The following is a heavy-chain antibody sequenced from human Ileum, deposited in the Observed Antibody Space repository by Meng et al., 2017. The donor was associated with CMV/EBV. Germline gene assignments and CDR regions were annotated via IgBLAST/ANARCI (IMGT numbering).Heavy chain of an antibody. CDR3: AKTVGRSISDP. V-gene: IGHV3-23*01. CDR2: IGGSGGTT. J-gene: IGHJ5*02. Sequence: GGSLRLSCAVSGFTFSVYGMTWVRQAPGKGLEWVSSIGGSGGTTYYADSVKGRFTISRDNSKNTLFLQMNGLRVEDTAVYYCAKTVGRSISDPWGQGTPVTVSS. CDR1: GFTFSVYG. D-gene: IGHD1-26*01.